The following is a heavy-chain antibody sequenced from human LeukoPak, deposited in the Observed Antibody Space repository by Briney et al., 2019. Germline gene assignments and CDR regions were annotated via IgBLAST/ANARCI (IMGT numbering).Heavy chain of an antibody. D-gene: IGHD3-22*01. CDR2: INAGSGNT. CDR3: ARTRLYYYYMDV. Sequence: ASVKVSCKASGYTFTSYAIHWVRQAPGQRLEWMGWINAGSGNTKYLEEFQGRVTITRDTAASTAYMELSSLRSEDMAVYYCARTRLYYYYMDVWGKGTTVTVSS. V-gene: IGHV1-3*03. CDR1: GYTFTSYA. J-gene: IGHJ6*03.